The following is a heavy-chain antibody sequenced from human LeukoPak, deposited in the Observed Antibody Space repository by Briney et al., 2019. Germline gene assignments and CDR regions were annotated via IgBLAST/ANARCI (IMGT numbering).Heavy chain of an antibody. CDR3: ARGLRWPIRA. CDR2: INHSGST. Sequence: LEWIGEINHSGSTNYNPSLKSRVTISVDTSKNQFSLKLSSVTAADTAVYYCARGLRWPIRAWGQGTLVTVSS. J-gene: IGHJ4*02. D-gene: IGHD3-10*01. V-gene: IGHV4-34*01.